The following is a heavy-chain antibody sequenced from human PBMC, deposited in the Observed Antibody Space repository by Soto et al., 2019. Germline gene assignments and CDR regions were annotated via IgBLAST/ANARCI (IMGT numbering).Heavy chain of an antibody. D-gene: IGHD6-19*01. J-gene: IGHJ4*02. V-gene: IGHV3-30*03. CDR2: LSYEGSEE. CDR1: GFNFGVFG. Sequence: QVRLVESGGGVVQPGRSLRLSCAASGFNFGVFGMHWVRQAPGKGLEWLSVLSYEGSEEYYADSVRGRFTISRDNSKNTLLLQMHSLRVDDTGVYYCALTRRSSLLEVAGPGFEYWGQGTLVTVS. CDR3: ALTRRSSLLEVAGPGFEY.